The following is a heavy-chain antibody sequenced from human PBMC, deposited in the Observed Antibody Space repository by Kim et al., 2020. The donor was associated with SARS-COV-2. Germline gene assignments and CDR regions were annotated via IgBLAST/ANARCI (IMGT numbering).Heavy chain of an antibody. CDR3: AKVAGEDY. V-gene: IGHV3-21*01. D-gene: IGHD3-16*01. J-gene: IGHJ4*01. CDR2: ISTSGSYI. CDR1: GFSFSTYN. Sequence: GGSLRLSCAASGFSFSTYNMNWVRQAPGKGLEWVSSISTSGSYIYYADSVKGRFTISRDNAKNSLYPQMDSLRAEDTAVYYCAKVAGEDYWGQGTRVTVSS.